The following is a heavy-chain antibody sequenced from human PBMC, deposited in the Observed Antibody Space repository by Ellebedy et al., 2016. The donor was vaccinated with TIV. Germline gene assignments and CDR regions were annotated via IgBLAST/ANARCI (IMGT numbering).Heavy chain of an antibody. V-gene: IGHV7-4-1*02. CDR1: GYAFSGYD. D-gene: IGHD3-10*01. J-gene: IGHJ4*02. Sequence: AASVKVSCKASGYAFSGYDMNWVRQAPGQGLEWMGWINTDTGNPSYAQDFTGRFVFYLDTSVSTAYLEISSLKAEDTAMYFCVRDRRGAGPSQFGVDFWGQGTLVTVSS. CDR3: VRDRRGAGPSQFGVDF. CDR2: INTDTGNP.